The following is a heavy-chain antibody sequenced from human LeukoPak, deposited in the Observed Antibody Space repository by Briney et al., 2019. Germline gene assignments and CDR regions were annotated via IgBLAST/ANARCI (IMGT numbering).Heavy chain of an antibody. V-gene: IGHV1-69*05. CDR1: GGTFSSYA. D-gene: IGHD5-24*01. CDR2: IIPIFGTA. Sequence: GASVKVSCKASGGTFSSYAISWVRQAPGQGLEWMGRIIPIFGTANYAQKFQGRVTITTDESTSTAYMELSSLRSEDTALYYCARGVPIRDYYYYYMDVWGKGTTVTVSS. J-gene: IGHJ6*03. CDR3: ARGVPIRDYYYYYMDV.